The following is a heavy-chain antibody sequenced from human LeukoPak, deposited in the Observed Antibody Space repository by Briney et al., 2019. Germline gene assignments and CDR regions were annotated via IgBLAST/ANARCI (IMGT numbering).Heavy chain of an antibody. D-gene: IGHD1-26*01. J-gene: IGHJ4*02. CDR2: ISWNSGSI. V-gene: IGHV3-9*03. Sequence: GGSLRLSCAASGFTFDDYAMHWVRQAPGKGLEWVSGISWNSGSIGYADSVKGRFTISRDNAKNSLYLQMNSLRAEDIALYYCAKGKTSGSYYAGFDYWGQGTLVTVSS. CDR1: GFTFDDYA. CDR3: AKGKTSGSYYAGFDY.